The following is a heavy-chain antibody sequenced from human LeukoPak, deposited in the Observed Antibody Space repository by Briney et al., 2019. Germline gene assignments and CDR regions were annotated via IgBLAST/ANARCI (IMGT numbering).Heavy chain of an antibody. Sequence: GASVKVSCKASGYTFTGYYMHWVRQAPGQGLEWMGWINPNSGGTNYAQNFQGRVTMTRDTSISTAFMELSRLRSDDTAVYYCAGGYCSSTICPFDYWGQGTLVTVSS. D-gene: IGHD2-2*01. J-gene: IGHJ4*02. CDR3: AGGYCSSTICPFDY. V-gene: IGHV1-2*02. CDR1: GYTFTGYY. CDR2: INPNSGGT.